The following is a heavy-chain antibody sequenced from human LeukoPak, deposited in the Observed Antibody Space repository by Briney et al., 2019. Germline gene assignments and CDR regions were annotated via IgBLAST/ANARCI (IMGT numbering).Heavy chain of an antibody. D-gene: IGHD3-10*01. J-gene: IGHJ4*02. CDR3: ARGQWFRAF. CDR1: GGSVSGYY. CDR2: IHYSGSA. V-gene: IGHV4-34*01. Sequence: SSETLSLTCAVYGGSVSGYYWTWIRQPPGNGLEWIGEIHYSGSATYNPSLKSRVTISVDTSKNQFSLKMNSVTAADTAVYYCARGQWFRAFWSRGTPVTVSS.